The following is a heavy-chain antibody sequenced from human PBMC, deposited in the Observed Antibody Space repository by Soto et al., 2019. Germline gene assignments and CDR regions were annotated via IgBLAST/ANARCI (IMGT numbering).Heavy chain of an antibody. CDR2: INPNSGGT. CDR3: ARDAGVFCSSTSCYGGTFDY. Sequence: QVQLVQSGAEVKKPGASVKVSCKASGYTFTGYYMHWVRQAPGQGLEWMGWINPNSGGTNYAQKFQGRVTMTRDTSISTAYMELSRLRPDDTAVYYCARDAGVFCSSTSCYGGTFDYWGQGTLVTVSS. J-gene: IGHJ4*02. CDR1: GYTFTGYY. D-gene: IGHD2-2*01. V-gene: IGHV1-2*02.